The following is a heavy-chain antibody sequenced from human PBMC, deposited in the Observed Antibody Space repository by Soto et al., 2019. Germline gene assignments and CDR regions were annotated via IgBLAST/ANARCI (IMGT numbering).Heavy chain of an antibody. D-gene: IGHD4-17*01. CDR2: INGDGTTT. Sequence: EVQLVDSGGGLVQPGGSLRLSCAASGFTFSSYWMHWVRQAPGKGLVWVSRINGDGTTTGYADFVKGRFSISRDSAKNTLYLQMNSLRAEDTAVYYCVRDLSVTTKFDYWGQVTLVTVSS. CDR3: VRDLSVTTKFDY. J-gene: IGHJ4*02. V-gene: IGHV3-74*01. CDR1: GFTFSSYW.